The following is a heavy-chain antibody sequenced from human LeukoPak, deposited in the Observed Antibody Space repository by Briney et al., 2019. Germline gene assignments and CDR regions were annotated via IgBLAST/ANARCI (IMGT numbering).Heavy chain of an antibody. D-gene: IGHD6-19*01. Sequence: PGGSLRLSCAASGFTLSSYAMSWVRQTPGKGLEWVANIKKDGTETKYVDSVRGRFTISRDNAKNSLFLQMNSLRAEDTAVYYCVREGGSDWYSGWFDPWGQGTLVTVSS. CDR2: IKKDGTET. J-gene: IGHJ5*02. CDR1: GFTLSSYA. V-gene: IGHV3-7*01. CDR3: VREGGSDWYSGWFDP.